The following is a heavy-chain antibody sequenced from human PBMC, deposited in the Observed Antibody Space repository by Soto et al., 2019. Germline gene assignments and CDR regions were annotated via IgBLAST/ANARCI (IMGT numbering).Heavy chain of an antibody. J-gene: IGHJ5*02. CDR2: ISPSGSP. V-gene: IGHV4-30-2*01. CDR3: ARGVLA. D-gene: IGHD2-8*01. Sequence: TLSLTCSVSGGSVNSGCYSWSWIRQPPGKGLEWIGFISPSGSPAYNPSLKSRVTISVDRSNNQISLELSSVTAADTAVYYCARGVLAWGPGTLVTVS. CDR1: GGSVNSGCYS.